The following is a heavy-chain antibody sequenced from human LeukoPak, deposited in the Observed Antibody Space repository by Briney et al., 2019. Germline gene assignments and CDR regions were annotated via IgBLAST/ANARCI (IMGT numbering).Heavy chain of an antibody. J-gene: IGHJ3*02. CDR3: AREWSAFDI. D-gene: IGHD2-15*01. CDR2: IHYSGST. Sequence: SETLSLTCTVSGGSISSSSYSWGWIRQPPGKGLEWIGYIHYSGSTYHNPSLKSRVTISVDTSKNQFSLRLNSVTAADTAVYYCAREWSAFDIWGQGTMVTVSS. CDR1: GGSISSSSYS. V-gene: IGHV4-61*01.